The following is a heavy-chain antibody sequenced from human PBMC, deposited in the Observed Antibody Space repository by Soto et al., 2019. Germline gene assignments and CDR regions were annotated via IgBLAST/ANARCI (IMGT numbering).Heavy chain of an antibody. J-gene: IGHJ4*02. CDR3: ASRDPGTSVDY. D-gene: IGHD1-7*01. V-gene: IGHV4-4*02. Sequence: SETLSLTCAVSGGSFTSNNLWTWVRQPPGQGLEWIGEIYRTGSTNYNPSLKSRVTISLDKSENQFSLKVTSLTAADTAVYYCASRDPGTSVDYWGQGTLVTVPQ. CDR2: IYRTGST. CDR1: GGSFTSNNL.